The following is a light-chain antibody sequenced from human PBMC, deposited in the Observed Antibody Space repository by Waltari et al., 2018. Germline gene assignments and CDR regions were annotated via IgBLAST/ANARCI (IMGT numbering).Light chain of an antibody. J-gene: IGKJ1*01. CDR2: GAS. V-gene: IGKV3-20*01. Sequence: EVGLTQSPGTLSLSPGESATLSCRASQSVSSSYLAWYQQKPGQAPRLLIYGASSRATGIPDRFSGSGSGTDFTLTISRLEPEDFAVYYCQQYGSSPRTFGQGTKVEIK. CDR3: QQYGSSPRT. CDR1: QSVSSSY.